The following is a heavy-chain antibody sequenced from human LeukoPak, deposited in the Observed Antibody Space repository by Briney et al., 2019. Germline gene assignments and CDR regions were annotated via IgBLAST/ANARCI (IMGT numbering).Heavy chain of an antibody. CDR2: ISDSGGST. CDR3: AKRVEYSSPGGYFDY. CDR1: GFTFSSHA. Sequence: GGSLRLSCAASGFTFSSHAMSWVRQAPGKGLEWVSAISDSGGSTFYADSVKGRFTISRDNSRNTLYLHMDSLRVEDTAVYYCAKRVEYSSPGGYFDYWGQGTLVTVSS. D-gene: IGHD2/OR15-2a*01. J-gene: IGHJ4*02. V-gene: IGHV3-23*01.